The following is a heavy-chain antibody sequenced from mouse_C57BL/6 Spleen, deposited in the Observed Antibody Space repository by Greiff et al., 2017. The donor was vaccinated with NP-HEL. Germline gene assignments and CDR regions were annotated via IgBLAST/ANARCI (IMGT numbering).Heavy chain of an antibody. Sequence: QVKLKQPGAGLVRPGSSVKLSCKASGYTFTSYWMHWVKQGPIQGLEWIGNIDPSVRETHYNQKFKDKATLPVEKSSCTAYMQLSSLTSEDSAVYYCARGTTTVVAGDYWGQGTTLTVSS. CDR2: IDPSVRET. CDR1: GYTFTSYW. V-gene: IGHV1-52*01. J-gene: IGHJ2*01. D-gene: IGHD1-1*01. CDR3: ARGTTTVVAGDY.